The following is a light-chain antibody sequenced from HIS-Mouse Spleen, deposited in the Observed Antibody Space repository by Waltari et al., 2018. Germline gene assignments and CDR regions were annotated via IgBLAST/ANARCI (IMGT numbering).Light chain of an antibody. J-gene: IGLJ2*01. CDR1: SLRSSY. CDR2: DNN. CDR3: NSRDSSGNHVV. Sequence: SSELTQDPAVSVALGQTVRITCQADSLRSSYASWYQQKPGQAPVLVIHDNNNRPSGIPDRFSGSSSGNTASLTITGAQAEDEADYYCNSRDSSGNHVVFGGGTKLTVL. V-gene: IGLV3-19*01.